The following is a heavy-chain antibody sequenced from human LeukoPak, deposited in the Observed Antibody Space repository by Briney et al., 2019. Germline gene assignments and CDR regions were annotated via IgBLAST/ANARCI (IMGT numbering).Heavy chain of an antibody. D-gene: IGHD1-26*01. J-gene: IGHJ6*02. CDR1: GFTFGDYA. Sequence: GESLRLSCTAAGFTFGDYAMSWVRQAPGKGLDWVGIIRGKAYGGTPEYAASVKGRFTISRDDSTSIAYLQVNSLQTEDTAVYSRSRDGSGIPYGMDVWGPGPPATVSS. V-gene: IGHV3-49*04. CDR2: IRGKAYGGTP. CDR3: SRDGSGIPYGMDV.